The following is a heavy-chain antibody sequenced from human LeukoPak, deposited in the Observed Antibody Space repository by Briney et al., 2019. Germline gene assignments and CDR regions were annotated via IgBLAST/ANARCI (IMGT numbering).Heavy chain of an antibody. J-gene: IGHJ4*02. Sequence: PGGSLRLSCAASGFTVSSNYMSWVRQAPGKGLEWVSVIYSGGSTYYADSVKGRFTISRDNSKNTLYLQMNSLRAEDTAVYYCATNLLARDGYNQGADYWGQGTLVTVSS. CDR2: IYSGGST. CDR3: ATNLLARDGYNQGADY. D-gene: IGHD5-24*01. V-gene: IGHV3-53*01. CDR1: GFTVSSNY.